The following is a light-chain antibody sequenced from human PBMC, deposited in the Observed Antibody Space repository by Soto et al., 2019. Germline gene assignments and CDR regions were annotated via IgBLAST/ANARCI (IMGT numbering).Light chain of an antibody. CDR2: DNN. CDR1: SSNIGNNY. Sequence: QSVLTQPPSVSAAPGQKVTISCSGSSSNIGNNYVYWYQHLPGTAPKLLIYDNNKRPSGIPDRFSGSKSGTSATRGITGLQTGDEADYYCGTWYSSLSAVVFGGGTKLTVL. V-gene: IGLV1-51*01. CDR3: GTWYSSLSAVV. J-gene: IGLJ2*01.